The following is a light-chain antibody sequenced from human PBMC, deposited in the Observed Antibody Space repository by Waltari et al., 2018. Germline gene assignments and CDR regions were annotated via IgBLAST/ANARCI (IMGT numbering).Light chain of an antibody. CDR3: SSCTSSSTLVV. CDR1: SSDVGGYNC. J-gene: IGLJ3*02. V-gene: IGLV2-14*01. Sequence: QSALTQPASVSGSPGQSITISCTGTSSDVGGYNCVSWYQQHPGKAPKFMIYDVSKRPSGISNRFSGSKSGNTASLTISGLQAEDEADYYCSSCTSSSTLVVFGGGTKMTVL. CDR2: DVS.